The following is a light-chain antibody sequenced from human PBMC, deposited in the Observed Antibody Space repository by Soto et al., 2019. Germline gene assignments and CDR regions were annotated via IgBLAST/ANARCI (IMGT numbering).Light chain of an antibody. V-gene: IGKV3-15*01. CDR1: QSVSSN. J-gene: IGKJ1*01. CDR2: GAS. Sequence: EIVMTQSPATLSVSPGERATLSCRASQSVSSNLAWYQQKPGQAPRLLIYGASTRATGIPARFSGSGSGTEFTLTVSSLQSEDFAVYDGEQYNNWPRACGQGTKVEIK. CDR3: EQYNNWPRA.